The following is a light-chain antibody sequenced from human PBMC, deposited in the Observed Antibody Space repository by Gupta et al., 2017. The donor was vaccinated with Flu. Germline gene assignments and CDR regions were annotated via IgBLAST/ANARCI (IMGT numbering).Light chain of an antibody. CDR2: EVS. V-gene: IGLV2-14*01. Sequence: SALTLPVSVSGSPRQSIYIPSPVPRSDIGGPNYLSWYHQLPGKAPKPMIFEVSNRPSGVPARFSGSKSGNTAALTISGVQAEDEAEYYCISYTSTDTHCLFGGGTKLTVL. CDR3: ISYTSTDTHCL. J-gene: IGLJ2*01. CDR1: RSDIGGPNY.